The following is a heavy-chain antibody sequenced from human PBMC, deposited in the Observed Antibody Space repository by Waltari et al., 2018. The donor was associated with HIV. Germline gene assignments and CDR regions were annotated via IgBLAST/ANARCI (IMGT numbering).Heavy chain of an antibody. CDR3: ARVPSYYDFWSGYYPD. V-gene: IGHV1-2*06. D-gene: IGHD3-3*01. CDR2: INPNSGGT. J-gene: IGHJ4*02. Sequence: QVQLVQSGAEVKKPGASVKVSCKASGYTFTGYYMHWVRQAPGQGLEWMGRINPNSGGTNYAQKFQGRVTMTRDTSISTAYMELSRLRSDDTAVYYCARVPSYYDFWSGYYPDWGQGTLVTVSS. CDR1: GYTFTGYY.